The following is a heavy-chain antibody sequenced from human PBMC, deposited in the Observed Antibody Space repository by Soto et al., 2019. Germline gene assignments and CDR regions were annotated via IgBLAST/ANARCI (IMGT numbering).Heavy chain of an antibody. CDR2: ITASGGST. CDR3: ANVRYSYAHVAYDI. J-gene: IGHJ3*02. CDR1: GFIFNNYA. Sequence: PGGSLRLSCTASGFIFNNYAMTWVRQAPGKGLEWVSSITASGGSTYYADSVKGRFTSSRDRSKNTLYLQMNRLRAEDTAIYYCANVRYSYAHVAYDIWGQGTMVTVS. V-gene: IGHV3-23*01. D-gene: IGHD3-16*01.